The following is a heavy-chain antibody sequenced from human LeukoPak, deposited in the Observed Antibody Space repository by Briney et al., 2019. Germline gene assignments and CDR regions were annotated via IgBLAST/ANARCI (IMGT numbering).Heavy chain of an antibody. CDR2: INTNTGNP. V-gene: IGHV7-4-1*02. CDR3: ARVGLLLWFGELDHFDY. CDR1: GGTFSSYA. D-gene: IGHD3-10*01. J-gene: IGHJ4*02. Sequence: EASVKVSCKASGGTFSSYAISWVRQAPGQGLEWMGWINTNTGNPTYAQGFTGRFVFSLDTSVSTAYLQISSLKAEDTAVYYCARVGLLLWFGELDHFDYWGQGTLVTVSS.